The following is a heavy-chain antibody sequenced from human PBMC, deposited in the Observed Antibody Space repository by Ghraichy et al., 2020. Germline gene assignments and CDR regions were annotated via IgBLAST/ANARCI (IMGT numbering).Heavy chain of an antibody. V-gene: IGHV1-46*01. CDR1: GYSFTTYY. CDR3: ARDRVPIFDHYYYGMDV. CDR2: IHPSGGST. J-gene: IGHJ6*02. D-gene: IGHD3-3*01. Sequence: ASVKVSCKASGYSFTTYYIYWVRQVPGQGLEWMGIIHPSGGSTTYAQKFQGRIMMTGDTSTSTVNMELSSLRPDDTAVYYCARDRVPIFDHYYYGMDVWGQGTTVTVS.